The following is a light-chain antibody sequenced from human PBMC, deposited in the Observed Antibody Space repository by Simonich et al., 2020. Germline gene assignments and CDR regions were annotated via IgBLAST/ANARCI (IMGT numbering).Light chain of an antibody. CDR2: WES. J-gene: IGKJ1*01. CDR3: QQYYSTPWT. CDR1: QSVLYSSNNKNY. Sequence: DIVMTQSPDSLAVSLGERATINCKSSQSVLYSSNNKNYLAWYQQKPGQPPQLLIYWESTRESGVPDRFSGGGSGPDFTLTISSLQAEDVAVYYCQQYYSTPWTFGQGTKVEIK. V-gene: IGKV4-1*01.